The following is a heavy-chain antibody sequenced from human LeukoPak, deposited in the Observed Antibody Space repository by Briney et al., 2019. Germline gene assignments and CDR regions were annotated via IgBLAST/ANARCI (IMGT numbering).Heavy chain of an antibody. D-gene: IGHD6-13*01. CDR2: INPNSGGT. J-gene: IGHJ5*02. V-gene: IGHV1-2*02. Sequence: GTSVKVSCKASGYTFTGYYMHWVRQAPGQGLEWMGWINPNSGGTNYAQKFQGRVTMTRDTSISTAYMELSRLRSDDTAVYYCARATGYSSSWYGWYWSDPWGQGTLVTVSS. CDR1: GYTFTGYY. CDR3: ARATGYSSSWYGWYWSDP.